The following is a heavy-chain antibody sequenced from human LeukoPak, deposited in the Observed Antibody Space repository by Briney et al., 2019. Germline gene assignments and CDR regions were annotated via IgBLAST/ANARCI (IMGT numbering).Heavy chain of an antibody. CDR1: GYMFTVYY. CDR2: INPNSGGT. D-gene: IGHD6-19*01. Sequence: ASVTLSFKASGYMFTVYYMHWVRQAPGQGLEWMGWINPNSGGTNYAQKFQGRVTMTRDTSISTAYMELNRLRSDDTAVYYCARVVAVTGTPVYYMDVWGKGTTVTISS. V-gene: IGHV1-2*02. CDR3: ARVVAVTGTPVYYMDV. J-gene: IGHJ6*03.